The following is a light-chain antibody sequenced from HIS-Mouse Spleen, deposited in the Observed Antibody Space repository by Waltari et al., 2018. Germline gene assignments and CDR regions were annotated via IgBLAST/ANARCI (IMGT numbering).Light chain of an antibody. CDR1: QSVSSSY. CDR2: GAS. Sequence: EIVLTQSPGTLSLSPGGRATLPCRASQSVSSSYLAWYQQKPGQAPRLLIYGASSRATGIPDRFSGSGSGTDFTLTISRLEPEDFAVYYCQQYGSSPPLTFGGGTKVEIK. J-gene: IGKJ4*01. CDR3: QQYGSSPPLT. V-gene: IGKV3-20*01.